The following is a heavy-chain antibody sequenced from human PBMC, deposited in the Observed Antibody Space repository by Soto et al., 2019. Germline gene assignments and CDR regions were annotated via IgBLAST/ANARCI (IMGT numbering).Heavy chain of an antibody. CDR1: GYTFTSYA. J-gene: IGHJ2*01. CDR2: INAGNGNT. V-gene: IGHV1-3*01. Sequence: ASVKVSCKASGYTFTSYAMHWVRQAPGQRLEWMGWINAGNGNTKYSQKFQGRVTITRDTSASTAYMELSSLRSEDTAVYYCARGIQLGPYYDFWSGYFDLWGRGTLVTVSS. D-gene: IGHD3-3*01. CDR3: ARGIQLGPYYDFWSGYFDL.